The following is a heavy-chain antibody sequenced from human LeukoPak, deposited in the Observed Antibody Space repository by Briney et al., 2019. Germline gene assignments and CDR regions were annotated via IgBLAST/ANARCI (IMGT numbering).Heavy chain of an antibody. V-gene: IGHV4-59*08. CDR1: GGSISSYY. CDR2: IYYSGST. J-gene: IGHJ3*02. CDR3: ARTLPEGALVGGAFDI. Sequence: SETLSLTCTVSGGSISSYYWSWIRQPPGKGLEWIGYIYYSGSTNYNPSLKSRVTISVDTSKNQFSLKLSSVTAADTAVYYCARTLPEGALVGGAFDIWGQGTMVTVSS. D-gene: IGHD1-26*01.